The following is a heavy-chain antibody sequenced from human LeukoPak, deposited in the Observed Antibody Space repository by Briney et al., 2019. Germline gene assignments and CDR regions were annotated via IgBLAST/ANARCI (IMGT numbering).Heavy chain of an antibody. CDR1: EFTFSNYA. V-gene: IGHV3-23*01. CDR3: AELGITMIGGV. J-gene: IGHJ6*04. CDR2: ISGSGGST. Sequence: GGSLRLSCEASEFTFSNYAMSWVRQAPGKVLEWVSAISGSGGSTYYADSVKGRFTISRDNAKNSLYLQMNSLRAEDTAVYYCAELGITMIGGVWGKGTTVTISS. D-gene: IGHD3-10*02.